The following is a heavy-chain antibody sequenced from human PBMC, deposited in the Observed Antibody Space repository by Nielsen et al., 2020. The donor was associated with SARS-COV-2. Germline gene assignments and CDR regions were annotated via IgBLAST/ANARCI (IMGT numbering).Heavy chain of an antibody. CDR1: GFTFSDYY. V-gene: IGHV3-11*01. CDR2: ISSSGSTI. D-gene: IGHD3-22*01. CDR3: ARGIEITMIVVVITTYFDY. Sequence: LSLTCAASGFTFSDYYMSWIRQAPGQGLEWVSYISSSGSTIYYADSVKGRFTISRDNAKNSLYLQMNSLRAEDTAVYYCARGIEITMIVVVITTYFDYWGQGTLVTVSS. J-gene: IGHJ4*02.